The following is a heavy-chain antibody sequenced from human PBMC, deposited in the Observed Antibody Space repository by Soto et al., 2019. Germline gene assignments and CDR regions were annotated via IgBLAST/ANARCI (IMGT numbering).Heavy chain of an antibody. J-gene: IGHJ1*01. D-gene: IGHD3-22*01. CDR1: GGTFSSYA. CDR3: ARDQHSSGYHSSKYFQH. Sequence: ASVKVSCKASGGTFSSYAISWVRQAPGQGLEWMGGIIPIFGTANYAQKFQGRVTITADESTSTAYMELSSLRSEDTAVYYCARDQHSSGYHSSKYFQHWGQGTLVTVSS. V-gene: IGHV1-69*13. CDR2: IIPIFGTA.